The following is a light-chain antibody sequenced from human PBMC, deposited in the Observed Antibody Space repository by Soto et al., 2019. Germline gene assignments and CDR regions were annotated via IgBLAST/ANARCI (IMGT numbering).Light chain of an antibody. J-gene: IGLJ1*01. Sequence: QSVLTKPPSVSEAPRQRVTISCSGSSSNIGNNAVNWYQQLPGKAPKLLIYYDDLLPSGVSDRFSGSKSGTSASLAISGLQSEDEADYYCAAWDDSLNGPVFGTGTKVTVL. V-gene: IGLV1-36*01. CDR2: YDD. CDR3: AAWDDSLNGPV. CDR1: SSNIGNNA.